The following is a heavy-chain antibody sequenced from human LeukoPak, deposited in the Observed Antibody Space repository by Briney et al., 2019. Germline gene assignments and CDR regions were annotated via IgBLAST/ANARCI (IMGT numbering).Heavy chain of an antibody. D-gene: IGHD3-10*01. J-gene: IGHJ4*02. CDR2: ISYDGSNK. V-gene: IGHV3-30-3*01. CDR1: GFTFSSYA. CDR3: ARGGTMVRGVPNN. Sequence: GRSLRLSCAASGFTFSSYAMHWVRQAPGKGLEWVAVISYDGSNKYYADSVKGRFTISRDNSKNTLYLQMNSLRAEDTAVYYCARGGTMVRGVPNNWGQGTLVTVSS.